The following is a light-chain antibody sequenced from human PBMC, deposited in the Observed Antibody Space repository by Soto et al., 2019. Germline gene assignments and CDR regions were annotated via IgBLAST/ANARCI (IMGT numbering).Light chain of an antibody. V-gene: IGLV2-14*01. J-gene: IGLJ1*01. CDR3: SSYTSSSIYD. Sequence: QSALTQPASVSGSPGQSITISCTGTSSDVGGYNYVSWYQLHPGKAPKLIIYEVSNRPSGVSNRFSGSKSGNTASLTISGLQAEDEADYYCSSYTSSSIYDFGSGTKLTVL. CDR2: EVS. CDR1: SSDVGGYNY.